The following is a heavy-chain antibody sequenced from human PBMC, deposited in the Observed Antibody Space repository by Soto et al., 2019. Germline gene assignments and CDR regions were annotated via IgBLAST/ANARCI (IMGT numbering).Heavy chain of an antibody. D-gene: IGHD5-12*01. J-gene: IGHJ4*02. V-gene: IGHV1-58*01. CDR2: IVVGSGNT. CDR3: AGGGRGYDTKYHFDD. Sequence: SVKVSCKASGFTFTSSAVQWVRQARGQRLEWIGWIVVGSGNTNYAQKFQERVTITRDKSTSTAYMELSSLRSEDTAVYYCAGGGRGYDTKYHFDDWGQGTLVTVS. CDR1: GFTFTSSA.